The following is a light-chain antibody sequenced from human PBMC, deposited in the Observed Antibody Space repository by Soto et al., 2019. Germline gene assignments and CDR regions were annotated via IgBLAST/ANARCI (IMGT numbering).Light chain of an antibody. J-gene: IGLJ3*02. CDR3: SLYTSSNTWV. V-gene: IGLV2-14*01. CDR2: GVS. Sequence: QSALTQPASVSGSPGQSITISCTGTSSDVGGYNYVSWYQQHPGKAPKLMIYGVSNRPSGISYRFSGSKSGNTASLTISGLQAEDEADYYCSLYTSSNTWVFGGGTKLIVL. CDR1: SSDVGGYNY.